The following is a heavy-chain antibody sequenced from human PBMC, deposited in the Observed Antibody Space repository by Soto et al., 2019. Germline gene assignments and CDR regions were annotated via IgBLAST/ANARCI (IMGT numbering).Heavy chain of an antibody. CDR3: AKGLSGSGAYQYLDP. J-gene: IGHJ5*02. V-gene: IGHV3-23*01. Sequence: EVQLLESGGGLVQPGGSLRLSCAASPFAFSRSAMSWVRQTPGKGLEWVSAISGSGDRTFYADSVKGRFTISRDNSKNTLYLQMNSLRVEDTAVYYCAKGLSGSGAYQYLDPWGQGTLVTVSS. CDR2: ISGSGDRT. D-gene: IGHD3-10*01. CDR1: PFAFSRSA.